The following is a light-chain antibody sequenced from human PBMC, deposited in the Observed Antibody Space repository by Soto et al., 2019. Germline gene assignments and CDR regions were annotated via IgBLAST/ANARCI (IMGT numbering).Light chain of an antibody. CDR3: SSYRSSGTLV. J-gene: IGLJ2*01. CDR1: SSDVGGYNY. CDR2: EVT. V-gene: IGLV2-14*01. Sequence: QSALTQPASVSGSPGQSINISCTGTSSDVGGYNYVSWYQQHPGKAPTVMIYEVTNRPSGISSRFSGFKSGNTASLTISGLQAEDEADYYCSSYRSSGTLVFGGGTKVTVL.